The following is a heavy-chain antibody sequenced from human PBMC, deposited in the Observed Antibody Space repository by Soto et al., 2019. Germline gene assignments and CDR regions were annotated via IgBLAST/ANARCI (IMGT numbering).Heavy chain of an antibody. J-gene: IGHJ4*02. CDR3: ARIEMASIK. CDR2: IYYTGST. V-gene: IGHV4-31*03. Sequence: PSETLSLTCSVSGASIRSGGYYWSWLRQSPGKGLEWIGHIYYTGSTSYSPSLKSRLTISLDTSKNQFSLDLRSVTAADTAMYYCARIEMASIKWGRGTLVTVSS. CDR1: GASIRSGGYY.